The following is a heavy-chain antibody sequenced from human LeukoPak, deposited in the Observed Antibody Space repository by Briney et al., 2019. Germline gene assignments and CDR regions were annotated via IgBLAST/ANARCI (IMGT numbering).Heavy chain of an antibody. CDR3: ARYLQGYCSTTSCYFDH. J-gene: IGHJ4*02. CDR2: IYPGDSDT. D-gene: IGHD2-2*01. V-gene: IGHV5-51*01. CDR1: GSIFSSYW. Sequence: GESLKISFQGCGSIFSSYWIGWVRQMPGQGLEWMGTIYPGDSDTRYSPSFQGQVTISADKSISTAYLQWSSLRASDAAMYYWARYLQGYCSTTSCYFDHWGQGTLVTVSS.